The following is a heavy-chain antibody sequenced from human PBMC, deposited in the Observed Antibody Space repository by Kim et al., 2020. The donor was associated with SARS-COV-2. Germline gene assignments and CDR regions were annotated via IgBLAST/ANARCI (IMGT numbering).Heavy chain of an antibody. J-gene: IGHJ6*02. CDR3: AKDYAVGPNYYYGMDV. D-gene: IGHD1-26*01. V-gene: IGHV3-33*06. Sequence: GGSLRLSCAASGFTFSSYGMHWVRQAPGKGLEWVAVIWYDGSNKYYADSVKGRFTISRDNSKNTLYLQMNSLRAEDTAVYYCAKDYAVGPNYYYGMDVWGQGTTVTVSS. CDR2: IWYDGSNK. CDR1: GFTFSSYG.